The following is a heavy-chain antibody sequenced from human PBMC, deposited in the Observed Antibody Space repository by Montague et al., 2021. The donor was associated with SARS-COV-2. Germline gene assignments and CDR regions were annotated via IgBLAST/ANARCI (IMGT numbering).Heavy chain of an antibody. D-gene: IGHD3-16*01. CDR1: GFTFSRNS. Sequence: SLRLSCATSGFTFSRNSMNWVRQAPGKGLEWVSTISSDTLHTFYAESVKGRFTISRDNAKNELYLQMNCLRAEDMAVYYCARGGEIDVWAPFGHWGQGTLVTVSS. CDR2: ISSDTLHT. J-gene: IGHJ4*02. CDR3: ARGGEIDVWAPFGH. V-gene: IGHV3-21*01.